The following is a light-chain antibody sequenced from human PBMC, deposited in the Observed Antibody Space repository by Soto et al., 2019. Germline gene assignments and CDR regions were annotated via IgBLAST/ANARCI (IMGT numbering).Light chain of an antibody. J-gene: IGKJ3*01. CDR1: ERIRSN. V-gene: IGKV3-15*01. Sequence: EIVMPQSPATLSVSPGDGATLSCRASERIRSNLAWYQHKPVRAPMLLIYGVSTRATGITSRFSGSGSWTEFTPTISSLKSEDFAIYYCQCDNDWPLTVGPGTKVEI. CDR3: QCDNDWPLT. CDR2: GVS.